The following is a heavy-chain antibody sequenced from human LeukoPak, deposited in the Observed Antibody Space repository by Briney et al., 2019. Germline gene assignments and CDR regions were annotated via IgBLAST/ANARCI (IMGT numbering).Heavy chain of an antibody. CDR1: GFTFSTYA. D-gene: IGHD2-8*02. Sequence: PGGSLRLSCAASGFTFSTYAINWVRQAPGKGLEWVARTRDKGHSDTTEYAASVKGRFTISRDDSRNSLYLQMNSLKPEDTAVYYCARVPTGKFYFDYWGQGTLVAVPS. CDR3: ARVPTGKFYFDY. J-gene: IGHJ4*02. CDR2: TRDKGHSDTT. V-gene: IGHV3-72*01.